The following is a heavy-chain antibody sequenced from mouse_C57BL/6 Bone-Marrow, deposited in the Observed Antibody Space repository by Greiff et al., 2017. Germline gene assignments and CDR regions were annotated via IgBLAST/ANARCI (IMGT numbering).Heavy chain of an antibody. CDR3: ASLLLLRFYYAMDY. D-gene: IGHD1-1*01. CDR1: GFTFSDYY. CDR2: ISNGGGST. J-gene: IGHJ4*01. V-gene: IGHV5-12*01. Sequence: EVKLMESGGGLVQPGGSLKLSCAASGFTFSDYYMYWVRQTPEKRLEWVAYISNGGGSTYYPDTVKGRFTISRDNAKNTLYLQMSRLKSEDTAMYYCASLLLLRFYYAMDYWGQGTSVTVSS.